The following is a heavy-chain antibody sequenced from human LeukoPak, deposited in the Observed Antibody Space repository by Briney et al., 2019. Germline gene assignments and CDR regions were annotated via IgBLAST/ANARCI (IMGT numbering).Heavy chain of an antibody. CDR1: GFTFTSYN. CDR3: ARGPSGYHNT. V-gene: IGHV3-21*06. CDR2: ITSSSSYI. Sequence: GGSLRLSCAASGFTFTSYNMNWVRQAPGKGLEWVSSITSSSSYIYYADSVKGRFTISRDNAKNSLYLQMDSLRVEDTAVYYCARGPSGYHNTGGQGTLVTVSS. D-gene: IGHD5-12*01. J-gene: IGHJ4*02.